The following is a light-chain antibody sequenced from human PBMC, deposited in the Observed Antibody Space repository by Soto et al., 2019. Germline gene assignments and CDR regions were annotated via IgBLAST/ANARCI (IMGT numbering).Light chain of an antibody. CDR1: QSLLYSDGNTY. Sequence: DVVMTQSPLSLPVTLGQPASISCRSSQSLLYSDGNTYLSWFQQRPGQSPRRLIYTVSIRDSGXPXKXXGSGSGTDFTLKITRVEAEDVGVYYCMQGTYWPPRTCGQGTKVEIK. J-gene: IGKJ1*01. CDR3: MQGTYWPPRT. CDR2: TVS. V-gene: IGKV2-30*01.